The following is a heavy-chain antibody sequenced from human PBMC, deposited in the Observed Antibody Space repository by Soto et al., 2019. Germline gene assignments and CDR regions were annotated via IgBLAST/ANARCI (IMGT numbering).Heavy chain of an antibody. CDR3: ASLRYSSGSPPRWRST. J-gene: IGHJ5*02. CDR2: INAGNGNT. D-gene: IGHD6-19*01. Sequence: ASVKVSCKASGYTFTSYAMHWVRQAPGQRLEWMGWINAGNGNTKYSQKFQGRVTITRDTSASTAYMELSSLRSEDTAVYYCASLRYSSGSPPRWRSTWGQGTLVTVSS. V-gene: IGHV1-3*01. CDR1: GYTFTSYA.